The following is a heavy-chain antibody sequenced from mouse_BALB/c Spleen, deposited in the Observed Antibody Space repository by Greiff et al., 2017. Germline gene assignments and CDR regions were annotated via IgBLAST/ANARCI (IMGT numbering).Heavy chain of an antibody. Sequence: QVQLQQSGPGLVAPSQSLSITCTVSGFSLTSYGVHWVRQPPGKGLEWLGVIWAGGSTNYNSALMSRLSISKDNSKSQVFLKMNSLQTDDTAMYYCARDSLITTGWFAYWGQGTLVTVSA. CDR1: GFSLTSYG. J-gene: IGHJ3*01. CDR2: IWAGGST. D-gene: IGHD1-1*01. V-gene: IGHV2-9*02. CDR3: ARDSLITTGWFAY.